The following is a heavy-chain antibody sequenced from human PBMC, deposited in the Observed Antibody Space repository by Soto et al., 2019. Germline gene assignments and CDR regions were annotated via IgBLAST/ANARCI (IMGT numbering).Heavy chain of an antibody. Sequence: GPTLGNPTETLTLTCTFSGFSLTSPGMCVSWIRQPPGKALEWLALIERDDDDKYYSTSLKTRLTISKDTRKNQVVLTMANMDPADTGTYYCERSIRGPRRFNGMDVWGQGTTVPVS. V-gene: IGHV2-70*13. J-gene: IGHJ6*02. CDR1: GFSLTSPGMC. CDR3: ERSIRGPRRFNGMDV. D-gene: IGHD1-20*01. CDR2: IERDDDDK.